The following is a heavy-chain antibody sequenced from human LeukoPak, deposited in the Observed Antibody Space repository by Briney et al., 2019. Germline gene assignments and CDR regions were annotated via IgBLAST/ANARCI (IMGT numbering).Heavy chain of an antibody. J-gene: IGHJ4*02. CDR1: GGSISSYY. CDR3: ARYKLGPFDY. CDR2: IYYSGST. V-gene: IGHV4-59*01. Sequence: SETLSLTCTVSGGSISSYYWSWIRQPPGKGLEWIGYIYYSGSTNYNPPLKSRVTISVDTSKNQFSLKLSSVTAADTAVYYCARYKLGPFDYWGQGTLVTVSS. D-gene: IGHD7-27*01.